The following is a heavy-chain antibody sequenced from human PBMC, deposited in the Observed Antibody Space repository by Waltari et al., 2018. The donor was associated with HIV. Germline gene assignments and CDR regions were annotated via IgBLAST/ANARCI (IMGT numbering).Heavy chain of an antibody. CDR3: ARERYCSGGSCPFDY. J-gene: IGHJ4*02. CDR2: IYYSGST. CDR1: CGSISSSSYY. D-gene: IGHD2-15*01. Sequence: QLQLQESGPGLVKPSETLSLTCTVSCGSISSSSYYWGWIRQPPGKGLEWIGSIYYSGSTYYNPSLKSRVTISVDTSKNQFSLKLSSVTAADTAVYYCARERYCSGGSCPFDYWGQGTLVTVSS. V-gene: IGHV4-39*07.